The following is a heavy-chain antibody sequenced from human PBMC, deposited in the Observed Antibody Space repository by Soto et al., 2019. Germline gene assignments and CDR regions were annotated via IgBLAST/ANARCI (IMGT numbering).Heavy chain of an antibody. D-gene: IGHD1-7*01. Sequence: ASVKVSCKASGGTFSSYAISWVRQAPGQGLEWMGGIIPIFGTANYAQKFQGRVTITADESTSTAYMELSSLRSEDTAVYYCAGPPELTRIYYYYGMDVWGQGTTVTVS. CDR1: GGTFSSYA. CDR2: IIPIFGTA. V-gene: IGHV1-69*13. J-gene: IGHJ6*02. CDR3: AGPPELTRIYYYYGMDV.